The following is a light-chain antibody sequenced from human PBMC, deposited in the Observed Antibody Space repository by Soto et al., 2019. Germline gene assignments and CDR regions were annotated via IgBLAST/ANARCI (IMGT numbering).Light chain of an antibody. Sequence: QSALTQPAAVSGSPGQSITISCTGTSSDVGGYNYVSWYQQHPGKAPQLIIYDVSDRPSGVSNRFSGSKSGNTASLTISGLQAEDAADYYCSSYSTSSTVFGTGTQLTVL. V-gene: IGLV2-14*03. J-gene: IGLJ1*01. CDR2: DVS. CDR1: SSDVGGYNY. CDR3: SSYSTSSTV.